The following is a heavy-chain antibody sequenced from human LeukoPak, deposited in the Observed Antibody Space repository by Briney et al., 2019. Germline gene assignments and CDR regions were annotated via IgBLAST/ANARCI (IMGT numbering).Heavy chain of an antibody. D-gene: IGHD3-10*01. CDR3: ARVAYYYGSGSYYYYYMDV. V-gene: IGHV1-18*01. J-gene: IGHJ6*03. Sequence: GASVKVSCKASGYTFTSYGISWVRQAPGQGLEWMGWISGYNGNTNYTEKLQGRVTLTTDTSTSTAYMELSSLRSEDTAVYYCARVAYYYGSGSYYYYYMDVWGKGTTVTISS. CDR2: ISGYNGNT. CDR1: GYTFTSYG.